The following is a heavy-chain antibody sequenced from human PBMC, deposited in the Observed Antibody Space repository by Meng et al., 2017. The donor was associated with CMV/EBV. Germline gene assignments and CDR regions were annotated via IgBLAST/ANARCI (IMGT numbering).Heavy chain of an antibody. V-gene: IGHV4-4*07. D-gene: IGHD2-15*01. CDR2: IYPSGST. J-gene: IGHJ5*02. CDR1: GGSIRGDD. Sequence: SCPGLGKPSETLSLPCACSGGSIRGDDEGWIRTPAGKGLEWIGRIYPSGSTNYNPSLKSRVTMSVDTSKNQFSLKRSSVTAADTAVYYCARSMVVAGDWFDPWGQGTLVTVSS. CDR3: ARSMVVAGDWFDP.